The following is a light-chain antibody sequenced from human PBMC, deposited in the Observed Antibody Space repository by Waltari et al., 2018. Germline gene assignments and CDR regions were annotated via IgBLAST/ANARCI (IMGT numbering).Light chain of an antibody. CDR3: QQSYSTLWT. CDR1: QSISSY. J-gene: IGKJ1*01. Sequence: DIQMPQPPSSLSASVGDRVTIPCRASQSISSYLNWYQQKPGKAPKLLIYAAPSLQSGVPSRFSGSGSGTDFTLTISSLQPEDFATYYCQQSYSTLWTFGQGTKVEIK. CDR2: AAP. V-gene: IGKV1-39*01.